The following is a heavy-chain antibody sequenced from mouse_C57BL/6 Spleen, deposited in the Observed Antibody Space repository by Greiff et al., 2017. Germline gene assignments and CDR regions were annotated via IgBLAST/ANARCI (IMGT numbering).Heavy chain of an antibody. CDR3: ARSQLGRDYFDY. V-gene: IGHV1-82*01. D-gene: IGHD4-1*02. CDR2: IYPGDGDT. Sequence: QVQLKQSGPELVKPGASVKISCKASGYAFSSSWMNWVKQRPGKGLEWIGRIYPGDGDTNYNGEFKGKATLTADKSSSTAYMQLSSLTSEDSAVYFCARSQLGRDYFDYWGQGTTLTVSS. J-gene: IGHJ2*01. CDR1: GYAFSSSW.